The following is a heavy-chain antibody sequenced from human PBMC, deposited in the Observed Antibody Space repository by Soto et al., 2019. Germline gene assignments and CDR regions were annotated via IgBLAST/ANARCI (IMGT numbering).Heavy chain of an antibody. CDR1: GFTFSIYA. CDR2: ISGSGGST. J-gene: IGHJ4*02. Sequence: RGALGVGCASSGFTFSIYAMSWVRQAPGKGLEWVSAISGSGGSTYYADSVKGRFTISRDNSKNTLYLQMNSLRAEDTAVYYCAKGPDIVVVPAANFDYWGQGTLVTVSS. V-gene: IGHV3-23*01. CDR3: AKGPDIVVVPAANFDY. D-gene: IGHD2-2*01.